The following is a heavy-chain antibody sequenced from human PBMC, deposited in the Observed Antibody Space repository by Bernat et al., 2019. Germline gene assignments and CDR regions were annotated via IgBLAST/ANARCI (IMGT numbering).Heavy chain of an antibody. D-gene: IGHD6-19*01. J-gene: IGHJ4*02. CDR1: GFTFSSYG. CDR2: IRYDGSNK. Sequence: QVQLVESGGGVVQPGGSLRLSCAASGFTFSSYGMHWVRQAPGKGLEGVAFIRYDGSNKYYADSVKDRFTISRDNSKNTLYLQMNSLGAEDTAVYYCAKDSWQWLVPPWTFDYWGQGTLVTVSS. CDR3: AKDSWQWLVPPWTFDY. V-gene: IGHV3-30*02.